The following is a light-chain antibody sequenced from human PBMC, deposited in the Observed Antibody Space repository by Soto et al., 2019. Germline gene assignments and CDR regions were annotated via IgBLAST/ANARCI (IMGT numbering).Light chain of an antibody. CDR2: GNS. CDR1: SSNIGAGYD. CDR3: QSYDSSLSGSDV. Sequence: QSVLTQPPSVSGAPGQRVTISCTGSSSNIGAGYDVHWYQQLPGTAPKLLIYGNSNRPSGVPDRFSGSKSGTSASLVITGRQAEDEADYYCQSYDSSLSGSDVFGTGTKVTVL. J-gene: IGLJ1*01. V-gene: IGLV1-40*01.